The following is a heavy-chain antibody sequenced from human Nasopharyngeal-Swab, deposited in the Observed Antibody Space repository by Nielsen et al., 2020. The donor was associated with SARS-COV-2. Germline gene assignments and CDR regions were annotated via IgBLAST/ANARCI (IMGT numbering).Heavy chain of an antibody. D-gene: IGHD5-12*01. Sequence: GESLKISCAASGFRFSDHAMHWVRQAPGKGLEWVTFIWADGSTQDYADSVKGRFTISRDNSKNTLYLQMSSLRAEDTAVYYCVTGDIVATGDYYYGMDVWGQGTTVNRLL. CDR3: VTGDIVATGDYYYGMDV. CDR2: IWADGSTQ. J-gene: IGHJ6*02. V-gene: IGHV3-30*02. CDR1: GFRFSDHA.